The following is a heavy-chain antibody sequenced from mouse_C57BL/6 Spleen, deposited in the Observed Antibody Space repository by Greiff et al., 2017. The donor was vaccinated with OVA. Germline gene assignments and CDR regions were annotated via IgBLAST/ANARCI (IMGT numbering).Heavy chain of an antibody. D-gene: IGHD1-1*01. Sequence: EVQVVESGPELVKPGASVKMSCKASGYTFTDYNMHWVKQSHGKSLEWIGYINPNNGGTSYNQKFKGKATLTVNKSSSTAYMELRSLTSEDSAVYYCARGGIYYYGYYAMDYWGQGTSVTVSS. J-gene: IGHJ4*01. V-gene: IGHV1-22*01. CDR2: INPNNGGT. CDR3: ARGGIYYYGYYAMDY. CDR1: GYTFTDYN.